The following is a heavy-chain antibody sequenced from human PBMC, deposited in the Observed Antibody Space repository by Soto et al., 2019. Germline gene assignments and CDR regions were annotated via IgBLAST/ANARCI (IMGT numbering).Heavy chain of an antibody. D-gene: IGHD6-13*01. CDR3: ARDLAAGDF. Sequence: QVQLVQSGAEVKKPGASAKVSCKASGYIFINYYIHWVRQAPGQGLEWIGIINPNGGSTNYAQKFRGRVTLARDTSTSTVYMDLGSLRSEDTAMYYCARDLAAGDFWGQGTLVTVSS. CDR2: INPNGGST. J-gene: IGHJ4*02. CDR1: GYIFINYY. V-gene: IGHV1-46*01.